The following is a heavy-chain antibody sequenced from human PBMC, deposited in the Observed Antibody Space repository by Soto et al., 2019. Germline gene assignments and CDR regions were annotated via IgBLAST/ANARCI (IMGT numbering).Heavy chain of an antibody. Sequence: QVLLQESGPVLVKPSETLSLTCTVPGGSISSYYWSWIRQPAGKGLQWIGRIYSGGSAKYNPSLKSRVTMSADTSKNQFSLKLSSVTAADTAVYYCASRYCDSTTCYDNWLDPWGQGTLVTVSS. CDR3: ASRYCDSTTCYDNWLDP. CDR1: GGSISSYY. CDR2: IYSGGSA. V-gene: IGHV4-4*07. J-gene: IGHJ5*02. D-gene: IGHD2-2*01.